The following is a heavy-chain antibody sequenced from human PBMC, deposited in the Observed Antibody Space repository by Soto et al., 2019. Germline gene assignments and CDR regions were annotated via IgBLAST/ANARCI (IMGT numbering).Heavy chain of an antibody. CDR2: IYYSGST. Sequence: QLQLQESGPGLVKPSETLSLTCTVSGGSISSSSYSWGWIRQPPGKGLEWIGSIYYSGSTYYNPSLKSRVTSSVDTSNNHLSRKLSAVTAADTAGYYCATRAGYCSSTSCYATMDWFDPWGQGTLVTVSS. J-gene: IGHJ5*02. CDR3: ATRAGYCSSTSCYATMDWFDP. D-gene: IGHD2-2*01. CDR1: GGSISSSSYS. V-gene: IGHV4-39*01.